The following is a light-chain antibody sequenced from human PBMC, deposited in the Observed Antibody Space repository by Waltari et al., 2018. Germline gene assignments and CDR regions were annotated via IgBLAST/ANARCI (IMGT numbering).Light chain of an antibody. V-gene: IGLV3-21*04. CDR1: NIESKN. CDR3: QVWDANTDPGV. Sequence: SYVLTQPPSVSVAPGKTASITWWGNNIESKNVPWYQQKPGQAPILVISYASDRPSGIPERFSGSNSGNTATLTISRVEAGDEADYYCQVWDANTDPGVFGTGTEVTVL. CDR2: YAS. J-gene: IGLJ1*01.